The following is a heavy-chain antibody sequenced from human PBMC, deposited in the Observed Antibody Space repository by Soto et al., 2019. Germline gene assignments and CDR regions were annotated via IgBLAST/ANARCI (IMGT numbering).Heavy chain of an antibody. J-gene: IGHJ4*02. CDR3: ASGYSSSWYYFDY. CDR1: GGSISSSSYY. CDR2: IYYSGST. D-gene: IGHD6-13*01. V-gene: IGHV4-39*01. Sequence: SETLSLTCTVSGGSISSSSYYWGWIRQPPGKGLEWIGSIYYSGSTYYNPSLKSRVTISVDTSKNQFSLKLSSVTAADTAVYYCASGYSSSWYYFDYWGQGTLVTSPQ.